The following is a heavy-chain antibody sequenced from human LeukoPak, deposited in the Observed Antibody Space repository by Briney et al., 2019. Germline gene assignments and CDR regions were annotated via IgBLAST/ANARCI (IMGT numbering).Heavy chain of an antibody. D-gene: IGHD3-10*01. CDR2: IRSDGTST. V-gene: IGHV3-74*01. CDR1: GFTFSSDS. CDR3: AGGCDPVNYYAEYFQY. Sequence: GGSLRLSCAASGFTFSSDSINWVRQGPGKGLVWVSRIRSDGTSTSYADSVKGRFTISRDNAKNTLYLQMSSLRAEDTAVYYCAGGCDPVNYYAEYFQYWGQGTLVTVSS. J-gene: IGHJ1*01.